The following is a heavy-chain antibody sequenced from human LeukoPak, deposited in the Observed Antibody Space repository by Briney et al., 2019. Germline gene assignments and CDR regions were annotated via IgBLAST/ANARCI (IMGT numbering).Heavy chain of an antibody. CDR3: ARGFSHRGYYYDSSGSNY. Sequence: GGSLRLSCAASGFTFSSYSMNWVRQAPGKGLEWVSSISSSSSYIYYADSVKGRFTISRDNAKNSLYLQMNSLRADDTAVYYCARGFSHRGYYYDSSGSNYWGQGTLVTVSS. D-gene: IGHD3-22*01. CDR2: ISSSSSYI. CDR1: GFTFSSYS. J-gene: IGHJ4*02. V-gene: IGHV3-21*04.